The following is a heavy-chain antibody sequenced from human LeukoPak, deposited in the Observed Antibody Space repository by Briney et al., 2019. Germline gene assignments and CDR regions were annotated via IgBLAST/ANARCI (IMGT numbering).Heavy chain of an antibody. Sequence: PGGSLRLSCAASGFTFSTYATHWVRQAPGKGLEWVAFIRSDGSSERYADSVKGRFTISRDNSKNTLFLQMNSLRAEDTAVYYCARLPAYCSSTSCYYDYWGQGTLVTVSS. CDR2: IRSDGSSE. CDR1: GFTFSTYA. J-gene: IGHJ4*02. D-gene: IGHD2-2*01. CDR3: ARLPAYCSSTSCYYDY. V-gene: IGHV3-30*02.